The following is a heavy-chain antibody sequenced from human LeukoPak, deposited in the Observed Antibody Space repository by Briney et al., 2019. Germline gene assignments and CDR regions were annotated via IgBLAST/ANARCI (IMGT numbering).Heavy chain of an antibody. D-gene: IGHD6-13*01. V-gene: IGHV1-69*13. J-gene: IGHJ4*02. CDR2: IIPIFGTA. CDR1: GGTFSSYA. CDR3: ARERIAAAGSDY. Sequence: GASVKPSCKASGGTFSSYAISWVRQAPGQGLEWMGGIIPIFGTANYAQKFQGRVTITADESTSTAYMELSSLRSEDTAVYYCARERIAAAGSDYWGQRSLVSVSS.